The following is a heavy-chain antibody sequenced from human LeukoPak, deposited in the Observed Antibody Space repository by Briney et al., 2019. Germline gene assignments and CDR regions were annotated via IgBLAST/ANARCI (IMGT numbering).Heavy chain of an antibody. CDR3: ARGSGSHEVDFDY. D-gene: IGHD1-26*01. CDR2: IYHSGST. Sequence: SETLSLTCAVSGGSISSGGYSWSWIRQPPGKGLEWIGYIYHSGSTYYNPSLKSRVTISVDRSKNQFSLKLSSVTAADTAVYYCARGSGSHEVDFDYWGQGTLVTVSS. J-gene: IGHJ4*02. CDR1: GGSISSGGYS. V-gene: IGHV4-30-2*01.